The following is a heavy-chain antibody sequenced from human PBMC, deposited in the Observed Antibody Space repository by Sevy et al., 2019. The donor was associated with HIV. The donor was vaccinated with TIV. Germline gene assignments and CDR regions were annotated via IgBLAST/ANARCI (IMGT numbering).Heavy chain of an antibody. CDR3: AKDRCTGDGGENYYYALDI. V-gene: IGHV3-30*18. CDR1: GFTFNSYA. J-gene: IGHJ6*02. D-gene: IGHD2-8*02. Sequence: GGSLRLSCAASGFTFNSYAMHWVRQAPGKGLEWVAVISKDGRTKYYAESVKGRFTISRDNSKNTLNLQMNSLRAEDTAVFHCAKDRCTGDGGENYYYALDIWGQGTTVTVSS. CDR2: ISKDGRTK.